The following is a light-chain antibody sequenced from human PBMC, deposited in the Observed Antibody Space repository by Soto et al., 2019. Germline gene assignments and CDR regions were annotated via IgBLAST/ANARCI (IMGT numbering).Light chain of an antibody. J-gene: IGLJ3*02. Sequence: QSALTQPRSVSGSPGQSVTIPCTGTNSDIGGYNYVSWYQQHPGKAPKVMIYDVNRRPSGVPDRFSGSKSGNTASLTISGLQAEDEADYYCCSYAGRYNFWVFGGGTKLTV. V-gene: IGLV2-11*01. CDR3: CSYAGRYNFWV. CDR1: NSDIGGYNY. CDR2: DVN.